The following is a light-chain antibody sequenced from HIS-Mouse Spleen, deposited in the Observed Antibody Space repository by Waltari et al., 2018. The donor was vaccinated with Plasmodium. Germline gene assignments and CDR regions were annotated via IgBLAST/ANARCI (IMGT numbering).Light chain of an antibody. CDR1: KLGDNY. J-gene: IGLJ2*01. V-gene: IGLV3-1*01. CDR2: QDS. CDR3: QAWDSSTVV. Sequence: SYELTQPPSVSVSPGQTASIPCSGDKLGDNYACWYQQKPGQSPVLVIHQDSKRPSGIPERFSGSNSGNTATLTISGTQAMDEADYYCQAWDSSTVVFGGGTKLTVL.